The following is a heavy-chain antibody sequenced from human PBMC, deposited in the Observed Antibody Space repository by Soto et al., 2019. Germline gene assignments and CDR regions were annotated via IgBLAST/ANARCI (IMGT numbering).Heavy chain of an antibody. CDR1: GYSFTSYW. CDR3: ARTKGYGSSTSCSKLGAFDI. D-gene: IGHD2-2*01. V-gene: IGHV5-51*01. CDR2: IYPGDSDT. J-gene: IGHJ3*02. Sequence: HGESLKISCKGSGYSFTSYWIGWVRQMPGKGLEWMGIIYPGDSDTRYSPSFQGQVTISADKSISTAYLQWSSLKASDTAMYYCARTKGYGSSTSCSKLGAFDIWGQGTMVTVSS.